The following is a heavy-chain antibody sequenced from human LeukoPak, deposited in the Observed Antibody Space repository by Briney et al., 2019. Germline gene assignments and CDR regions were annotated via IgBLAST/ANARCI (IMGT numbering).Heavy chain of an antibody. V-gene: IGHV4-59*01. CDR3: ARVMEGDYGAMDV. J-gene: IGHJ6*02. CDR2: IYYSGSA. CDR1: GGSIRSYY. Sequence: SETLSLTCTVSGGSIRSYYWSWIRQPPGKGLEWIGYIYYSGSATYNSSLKSRVTISVDMSKNQYSLKLNSVTAADTAVYYCARVMEGDYGAMDVWGQGTTVTVFS. D-gene: IGHD3-3*01.